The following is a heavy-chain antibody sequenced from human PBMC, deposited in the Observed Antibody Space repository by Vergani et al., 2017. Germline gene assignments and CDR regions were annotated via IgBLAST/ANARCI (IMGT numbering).Heavy chain of an antibody. V-gene: IGHV3-53*01. D-gene: IGHD3-16*02. CDR1: GFTVSSNY. CDR3: ARDQGLWGSYRHDDYYYGMDV. J-gene: IGHJ6*02. CDR2: IYSGGST. Sequence: EVQLVESGGGLIQPGGSLRLSCAASGFTVSSNYMSWVRQAPGKGLEWVSVIYSGGSTYYADSVKGRFTISRDNSKNTLYLQMNSLRAEDTAVYYCARDQGLWGSYRHDDYYYGMDVWGQGTTVTVSS.